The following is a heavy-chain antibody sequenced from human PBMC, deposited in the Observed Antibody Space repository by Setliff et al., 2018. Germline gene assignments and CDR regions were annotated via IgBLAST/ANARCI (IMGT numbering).Heavy chain of an antibody. CDR2: INHSGTT. CDR1: GGTFSDYY. J-gene: IGHJ4*02. CDR3: ARGRNVAIRLLDS. Sequence: SETLSLTCAAYGGTFSDYYWTWIRQPPGKGLEWIGEINHSGTTNYNPSLRSRVTISIDSSRFQFSLNLRSVTAADTAVYYCARGRNVAIRLLDSWSQGNLVTVSS. V-gene: IGHV4-34*01. D-gene: IGHD6-6*01.